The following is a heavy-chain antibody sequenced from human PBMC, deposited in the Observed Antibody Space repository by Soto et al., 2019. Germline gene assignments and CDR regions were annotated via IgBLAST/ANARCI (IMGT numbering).Heavy chain of an antibody. J-gene: IGHJ2*01. CDR2: INSDGSST. V-gene: IGHV3-74*01. CDR3: ARGPAQAPFNL. Sequence: GGSLRLYGAASGLTFSSYWMHWVRKAPGKGLIWVSRINSDGSSTSYADSVKGRFTISRDNAKNTLYLQMKSLRAGDTAVYYCARGPAQAPFNLWGRGTLVTFSS. CDR1: GLTFSSYW.